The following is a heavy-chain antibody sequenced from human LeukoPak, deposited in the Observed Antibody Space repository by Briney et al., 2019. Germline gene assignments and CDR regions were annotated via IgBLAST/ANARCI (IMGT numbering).Heavy chain of an antibody. CDR3: ASPDSSGYYAGLGYFQH. D-gene: IGHD3-22*01. Sequence: GGSLRLSCAASGFTFSSYSMNWVRQAPGKGLEWVSSISSSSSYIYYADSVKGRFTISRDNAKNSLYLQMNSLRAEDTAVYYCASPDSSGYYAGLGYFQHWGQGTLVTVSS. CDR1: GFTFSSYS. V-gene: IGHV3-21*01. J-gene: IGHJ1*01. CDR2: ISSSSSYI.